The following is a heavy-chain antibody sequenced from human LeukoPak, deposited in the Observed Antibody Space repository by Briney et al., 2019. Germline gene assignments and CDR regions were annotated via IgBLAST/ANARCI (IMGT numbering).Heavy chain of an antibody. CDR1: GFTFNDYG. CDR3: AKGEYYDSSGYYSSNDAFDI. V-gene: IGHV3-9*03. J-gene: IGHJ3*02. Sequence: GGSLRLSCAASGFTFNDYGMSWVRQAPGKGLEWVSGISRNSGSIGYADSVKGRFTISRDNAKNSLYLQMNSLRAEDMALYYCAKGEYYDSSGYYSSNDAFDIWGQGTMVTVSS. D-gene: IGHD3-22*01. CDR2: ISRNSGSI.